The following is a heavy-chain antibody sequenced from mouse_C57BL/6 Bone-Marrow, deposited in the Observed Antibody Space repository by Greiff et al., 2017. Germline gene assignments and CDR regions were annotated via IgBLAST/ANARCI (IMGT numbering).Heavy chain of an antibody. J-gene: IGHJ3*01. CDR1: GFNIKDDY. Sequence: EVQLQQSGAELVRPGASVKLSCTASGFNIKDDYMHWVKQRPEQGLECIGWIDPENGDTEYASKFQGKATITADTSSNTAYLQLSSLTSEDTAVYYCTTLKLAWFAYWGQGTLVTVSA. CDR2: IDPENGDT. V-gene: IGHV14-4*01. CDR3: TTLKLAWFAY.